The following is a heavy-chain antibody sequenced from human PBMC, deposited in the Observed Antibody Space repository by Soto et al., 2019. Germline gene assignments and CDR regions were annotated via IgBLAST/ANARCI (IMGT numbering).Heavy chain of an antibody. Sequence: EVQLVESGGGLVKPGGSLRLSCAASGFTFSNAWMSWVRQAPGKGLEWVGRIKSKTDGGTTDYAAPVKGRFTISRDDSNNTLYLQMNSLKTEDTAVSYCTTAPRGAARPGTRYYDYYGMDVWGQGTTVTVSS. CDR1: GFTFSNAW. J-gene: IGHJ6*02. D-gene: IGHD6-6*01. CDR3: TTAPRGAARPGTRYYDYYGMDV. CDR2: IKSKTDGGTT. V-gene: IGHV3-15*01.